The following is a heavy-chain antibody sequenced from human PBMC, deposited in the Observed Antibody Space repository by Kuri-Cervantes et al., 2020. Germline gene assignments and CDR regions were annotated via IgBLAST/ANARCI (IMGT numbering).Heavy chain of an antibody. D-gene: IGHD4-17*01. CDR2: IYHSGST. V-gene: IGHV4-38-2*01. CDR1: GYSISSGYY. J-gene: IGHJ4*02. Sequence: GSLRLSCAVSGYSISSGYYWGWIRQPPGKGLEWLGSIYHSGSTYYNPSLKSRVTISVDTSKNQFSLKLSSVTAADTAVYYCARGGRGDYFIWGQETLVTVSS. CDR3: ARGGRGDYFI.